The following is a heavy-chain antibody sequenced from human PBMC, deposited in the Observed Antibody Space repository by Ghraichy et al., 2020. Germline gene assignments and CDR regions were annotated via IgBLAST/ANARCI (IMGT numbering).Heavy chain of an antibody. V-gene: IGHV4-39*01. J-gene: IGHJ5*02. D-gene: IGHD3-22*01. Sequence: SETLSLTCTVSGGSISSSSYYWGWIRQPPGKGLEWIGSIYYSGSTYYNPSLKSRVTISVDTSKNQFSLKLSSVTAADTAVYYCARHLYYYDSSGTPSSWGQGTLVTVSS. CDR3: ARHLYYYDSSGTPSS. CDR2: IYYSGST. CDR1: GGSISSSSYY.